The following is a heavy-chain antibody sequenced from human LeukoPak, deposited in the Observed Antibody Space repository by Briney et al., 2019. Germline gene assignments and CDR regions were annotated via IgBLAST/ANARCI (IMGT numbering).Heavy chain of an antibody. CDR3: ARDGGYNKGYYFDY. CDR2: ISYDGSNK. V-gene: IGHV3-30*03. Sequence: PGGSLRLSCAASGFTFSSYWMSWVRQAPGKGLEWVAVISYDGSNKYYADSVKGRFTISRDNSKNTLYLQMNSLRAEDTAVYYCARDGGYNKGYYFDYWGQGTLVTVSS. D-gene: IGHD5-18*01. CDR1: GFTFSSYW. J-gene: IGHJ4*02.